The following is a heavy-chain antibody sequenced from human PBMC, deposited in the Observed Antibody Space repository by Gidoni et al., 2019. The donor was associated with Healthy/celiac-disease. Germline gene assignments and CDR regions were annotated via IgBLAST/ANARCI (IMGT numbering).Heavy chain of an antibody. CDR1: GYTFTGYY. Sequence: QVPLVQSGAEVKKPGASVKVSCKASGYTFTGYYTHWVRQAPGQGLEWMGWINPNSGGTNYAQKFQGWVTMTRDTSISTAYMELSRLRSDDTAVYYCAIRGYSSGLDAFDIWGQGTMVTVSS. CDR3: AIRGYSSGLDAFDI. CDR2: INPNSGGT. V-gene: IGHV1-2*04. D-gene: IGHD6-19*01. J-gene: IGHJ3*02.